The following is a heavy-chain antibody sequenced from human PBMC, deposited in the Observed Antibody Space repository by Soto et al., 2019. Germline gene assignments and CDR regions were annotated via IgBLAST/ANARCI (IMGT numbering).Heavy chain of an antibody. D-gene: IGHD2-2*01. Sequence: ASVKVSCKVSGYTLTELSMHWVRQAPGKGLEWMGGFDPEDGETIYAQKFQGRVTMTEDKSTDTAYMELSSLRSEDTAVYYCATYLPCSSTSCYPNWFDPWGQGTLVTVSS. CDR2: FDPEDGET. CDR1: GYTLTELS. V-gene: IGHV1-24*01. CDR3: ATYLPCSSTSCYPNWFDP. J-gene: IGHJ5*02.